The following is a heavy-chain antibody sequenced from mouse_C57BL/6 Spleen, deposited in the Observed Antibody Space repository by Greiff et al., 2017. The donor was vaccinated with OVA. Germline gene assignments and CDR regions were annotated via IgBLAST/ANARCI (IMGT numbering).Heavy chain of an antibody. CDR3: ARDDSNYEACFAD. CDR2: ISDGGGYT. J-gene: IGHJ3*01. D-gene: IGHD2-5*01. V-gene: IGHV5-4*01. Sequence: DVKLVESGGGLVKPGGSLKLSCAASGFTFSSYAMSWVRQTPEQRLEWVATISDGGGYTYYPDNVKGRFTLTTDNAKNNLYLQMRQLKSEDTSMYYCARDDSNYEACFADWGQGTLVTVSA. CDR1: GFTFSSYA.